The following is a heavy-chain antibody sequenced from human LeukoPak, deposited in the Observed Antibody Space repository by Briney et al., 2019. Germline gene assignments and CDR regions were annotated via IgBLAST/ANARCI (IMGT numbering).Heavy chain of an antibody. Sequence: GESLKISCKGSGYSFTSYWIGWVRQMPGKGLEWMGIIYPGDSDTRYSPSFQGQVTISADKSISTAYLRWSSLKASDTAMYYCARMTYYDFWSGYYPYYFDYWGQGTLVTVSS. CDR2: IYPGDSDT. CDR3: ARMTYYDFWSGYYPYYFDY. V-gene: IGHV5-51*01. J-gene: IGHJ4*02. CDR1: GYSFTSYW. D-gene: IGHD3-3*01.